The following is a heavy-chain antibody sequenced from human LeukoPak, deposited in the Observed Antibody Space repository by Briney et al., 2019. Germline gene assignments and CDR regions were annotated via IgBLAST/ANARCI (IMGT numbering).Heavy chain of an antibody. CDR3: AREIERH. D-gene: IGHD5-24*01. J-gene: IGHJ4*02. CDR2: INPNSGGT. CDR1: GYTFTGYY. V-gene: IGHV1-2*02. Sequence: GASVKVSCEASGYTFTGYYMHWVRQAPGQGLEWMGWINPNSGGTNYAQKLQGRVTITRDKSITTAYMELSRLRSDDTAVYYCAREIERHWGQGTLVTVSS.